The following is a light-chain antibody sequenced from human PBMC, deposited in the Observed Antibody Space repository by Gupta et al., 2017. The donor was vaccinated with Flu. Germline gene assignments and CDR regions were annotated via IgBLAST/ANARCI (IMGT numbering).Light chain of an antibody. CDR1: ISEIGGYNW. V-gene: IGLV2-14*04. J-gene: IGLJ2*01. CDR2: DVS. CDR3: SSDTVISLVV. Sequence: ITIPLSGTISEIGGYNWVAWNHQHPCNAHNLLIYDVSSRTAGVASRFSASKSGTTASLTISGHSEEEDADYFVSSDTVISLVVFGGGTKLTVL.